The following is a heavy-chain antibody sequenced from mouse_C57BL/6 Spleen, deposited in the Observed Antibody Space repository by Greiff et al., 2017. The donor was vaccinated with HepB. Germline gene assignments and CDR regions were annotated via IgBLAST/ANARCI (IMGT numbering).Heavy chain of an antibody. J-gene: IGHJ2*01. CDR2: IYPSDSET. Sequence: QQSCKASGYTFTSYWMDWVKQRPGQGLEWIGNIYPSDSETHYNQKFKDKATLTVDKSSSTAYMQLSSLTSEDSAVYYCARGGVKFITTVVADYWGQGTTLTVSS. CDR3: ARGGVKFITTVVADY. CDR1: GYTFTSYW. D-gene: IGHD1-1*01. V-gene: IGHV1-61*01.